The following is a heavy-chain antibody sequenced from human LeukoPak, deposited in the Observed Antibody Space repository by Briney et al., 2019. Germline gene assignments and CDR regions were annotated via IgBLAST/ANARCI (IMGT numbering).Heavy chain of an antibody. CDR3: AGQKGAYYYDSSGPL. D-gene: IGHD3-22*01. J-gene: IGHJ4*02. V-gene: IGHV4-59*01. CDR2: IYYSGST. Sequence: ASETLSLTCTVSGGSISSYYWSWIRQPPGKGLEWIGYIYYSGSTNYNPSLKSRVTISVDTSKIQFSLKLSSVTAADTAVYYCAGQKGAYYYDSSGPLWGQGTLVTVSS. CDR1: GGSISSYY.